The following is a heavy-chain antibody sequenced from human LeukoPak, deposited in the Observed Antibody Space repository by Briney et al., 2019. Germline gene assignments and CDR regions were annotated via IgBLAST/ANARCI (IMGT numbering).Heavy chain of an antibody. V-gene: IGHV3-48*03. D-gene: IGHD2-2*01. J-gene: IGHJ3*02. CDR3: ARGGTHIVVVPAAPPVVGGYDRAFDM. Sequence: GGSLRLSCAASGFTFSSYEMNWVRQAPGKGLEGGAYISTSGSNIFYAEFVKARFPFSRDNAKNSLYLQMNSIRADETAVYYCARGGTHIVVVPAAPPVVGGYDRAFDMWGQGTMVTVS. CDR2: ISTSGSNI. CDR1: GFTFSSYE.